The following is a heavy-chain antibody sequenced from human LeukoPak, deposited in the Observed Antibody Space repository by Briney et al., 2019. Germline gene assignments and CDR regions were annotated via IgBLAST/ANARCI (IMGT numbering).Heavy chain of an antibody. Sequence: GGSLRLSCAASGFTFSSYAMSWVRQAPGKGLEWVSAISNSGGSTYYADSVKGRFAISRDNPKNTLYLQMNSLRAEDTAVYYCARLVVVITAHWYFDLWGRGTLVTVSS. J-gene: IGHJ2*01. CDR3: ARLVVVITAHWYFDL. D-gene: IGHD3-22*01. CDR2: ISNSGGST. V-gene: IGHV3-23*01. CDR1: GFTFSSYA.